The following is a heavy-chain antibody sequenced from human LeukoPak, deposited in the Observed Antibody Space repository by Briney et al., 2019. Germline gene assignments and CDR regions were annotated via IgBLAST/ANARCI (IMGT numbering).Heavy chain of an antibody. CDR3: AHSVGLFDSSDYYKDYFQD. D-gene: IGHD3-22*01. CDR2: IYWDDDK. J-gene: IGHJ1*01. CDR1: GFSLSTSGVG. Sequence: KLSGPTLVKPTQTLTLTYTFSGFSLSTSGVGVGWIRQPPGKALEWLALIYWDDDKRYSPSLKSRLTITKDTSKNQVVLTMTSMDPVDTATYYCAHSVGLFDSSDYYKDYFQDWGQGTLVTVSS. V-gene: IGHV2-5*02.